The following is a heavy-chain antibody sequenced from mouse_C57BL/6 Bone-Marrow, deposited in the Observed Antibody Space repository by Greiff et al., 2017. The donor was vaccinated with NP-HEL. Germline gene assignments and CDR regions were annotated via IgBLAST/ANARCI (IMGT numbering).Heavy chain of an antibody. V-gene: IGHV1-75*01. D-gene: IGHD1-1*01. CDR2: LFPGSGST. CDR1: GYTFTDYY. Sequence: QVQLQQSGPELVKPGASVKISCKASGYTFTDYYINWVKQRPGQGLEWIGWLFPGSGSTYYNEKFKGKATLTVDKSSSTAYMLLSSLTSEDSAVYFCARPSYYYGSSYPFAYWGQGTLVTVSA. CDR3: ARPSYYYGSSYPFAY. J-gene: IGHJ3*01.